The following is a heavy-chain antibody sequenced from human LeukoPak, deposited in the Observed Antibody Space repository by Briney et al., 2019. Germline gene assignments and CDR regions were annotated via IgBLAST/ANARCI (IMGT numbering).Heavy chain of an antibody. CDR2: IRYDGSNK. Sequence: PGGSLRLSCAASGFTFSSYGMHWVRQAPGKGLEWVAFIRYDGSNKYYADSVKGRFTISRDNSKYTLYLQMNSLRAEDTAVYYCAKGASSGWYFDYWGQGTLVTVSS. V-gene: IGHV3-30*02. J-gene: IGHJ4*02. D-gene: IGHD6-19*01. CDR1: GFTFSSYG. CDR3: AKGASSGWYFDY.